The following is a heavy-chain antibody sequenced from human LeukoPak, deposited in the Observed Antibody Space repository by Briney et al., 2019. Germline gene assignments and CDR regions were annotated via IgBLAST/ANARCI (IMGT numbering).Heavy chain of an antibody. CDR2: MNPNSGNT. Sequence: GASVKVSCKASGYTFTSYDINWVRQATGQGLEWMGWMNPNSGNTGYAQKFQGRVTITRNTSISTAYMELSSLRSEDTAVYYCARGRGYYDSSGYPGDIWGQGTMVTVSS. J-gene: IGHJ3*02. D-gene: IGHD3-22*01. CDR1: GYTFTSYD. V-gene: IGHV1-8*03. CDR3: ARGRGYYDSSGYPGDI.